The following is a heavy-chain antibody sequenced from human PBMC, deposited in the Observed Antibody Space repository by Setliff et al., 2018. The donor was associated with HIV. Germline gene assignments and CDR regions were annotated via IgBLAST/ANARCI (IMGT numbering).Heavy chain of an antibody. CDR2: VSTSGST. J-gene: IGHJ3*02. CDR1: GASISRGSYY. CDR3: ARDGYYDSSGPQTHAFDI. D-gene: IGHD3-22*01. Sequence: PSETLSLTCTVSGASISRGSYYWSWIRQPAGKGLEWIGRVSTSGSTKYNPSLKSRVTMSLDTSKNEFSLKLSSVTAADTAVYYCARDGYYDSSGPQTHAFDIWGQGTMVTVSS. V-gene: IGHV4-61*02.